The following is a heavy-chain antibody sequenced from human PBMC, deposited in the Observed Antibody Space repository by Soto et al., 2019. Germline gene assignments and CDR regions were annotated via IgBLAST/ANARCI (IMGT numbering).Heavy chain of an antibody. D-gene: IGHD1-1*01. CDR3: ARDAARPNWNELSPWFDP. V-gene: IGHV1-18*01. J-gene: IGHJ5*02. CDR1: GYTFTSYG. Sequence: GASVKVSCKDSGYTFTSYGMSWVRQAPGQGLEWMGWISAYNGNTNYAQKLQGRVTMTTDTSTSTAYMELRSLRSDDTAVYYCARDAARPNWNELSPWFDPWGQGTLVTVSS. CDR2: ISAYNGNT.